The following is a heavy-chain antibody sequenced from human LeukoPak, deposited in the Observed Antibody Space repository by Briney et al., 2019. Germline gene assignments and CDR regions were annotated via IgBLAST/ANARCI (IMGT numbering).Heavy chain of an antibody. CDR3: ARGHNPPPLLWFGVTQDANYYMDV. J-gene: IGHJ6*03. Sequence: GGSLRLSCVVSGFDFGGRGMSWVRQAPGKGLEWVSSISSSSSYIYYADSVKGRFTISRDNAKNSLYLQMNSLRAEDTAVYYCARGHNPPPLLWFGVTQDANYYMDVWGKGTTVTVSS. V-gene: IGHV3-21*01. CDR2: ISSSSSYI. CDR1: GFDFGGRG. D-gene: IGHD3-10*01.